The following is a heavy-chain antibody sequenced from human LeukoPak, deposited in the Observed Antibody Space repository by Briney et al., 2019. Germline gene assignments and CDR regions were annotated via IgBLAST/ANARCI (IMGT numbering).Heavy chain of an antibody. J-gene: IGHJ5*02. D-gene: IGHD3-22*01. CDR1: GGTFSSYA. Sequence: SVKVSCKASGGTFSSYAISWVRQAPGQGLEWMGGIIPIFGTANYAQKFQGRVTITADESTSTAYMELSSLRSEDTAVYYCARSSGYYSNWFDPWGQGTLVTVSS. CDR3: ARSSGYYSNWFDP. CDR2: IIPIFGTA. V-gene: IGHV1-69*13.